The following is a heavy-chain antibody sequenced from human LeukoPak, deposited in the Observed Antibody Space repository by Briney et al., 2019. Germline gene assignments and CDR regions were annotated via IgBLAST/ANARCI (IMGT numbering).Heavy chain of an antibody. V-gene: IGHV3-23*01. D-gene: IGHD6-13*01. CDR3: AKGPGYSSSWYRAEYFQH. CDR2: ISGSGGST. Sequence: GGSLRLSCAVSGFPLSDAWMNWVRQASGKGLEWVSAISGSGGSTYYADSVKGRFTISRDNSKNTLYLQMNSLRAEDTAVYYCAKGPGYSSSWYRAEYFQHWGQGTLVTVSS. CDR1: GFPLSDAW. J-gene: IGHJ1*01.